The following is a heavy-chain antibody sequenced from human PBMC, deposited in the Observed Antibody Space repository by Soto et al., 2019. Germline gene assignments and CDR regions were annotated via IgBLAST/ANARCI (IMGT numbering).Heavy chain of an antibody. CDR1: GGTFSSYA. V-gene: IGHV1-69*13. Sequence: GCSVKVSCKASGGTFSSYAISWVRQAPGQGLEWMGGIIPIFGTANYAQKFQGRVTITADESTSTAYMELSSLRSEDTAVYYCARDYVDIVATINDLDVWGQGTTVTVPS. CDR2: IIPIFGTA. CDR3: ARDYVDIVATINDLDV. D-gene: IGHD5-12*01. J-gene: IGHJ6*02.